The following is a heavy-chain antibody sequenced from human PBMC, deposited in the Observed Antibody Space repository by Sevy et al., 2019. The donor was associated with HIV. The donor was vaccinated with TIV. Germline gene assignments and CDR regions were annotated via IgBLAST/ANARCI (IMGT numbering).Heavy chain of an antibody. CDR2: IKSKTDGGTT. D-gene: IGHD2-21*02. Sequence: GGSLRLSCAASGFTFSNAWMSWVRQAPGKGLEWVGRIKSKTDGGTTNYAAPVKGGFTISRDTSKNKLYLQMNSLKTGDTAADYCATDCCGGDCRAPLVQHWGQGTLVTVSS. V-gene: IGHV3-15*01. J-gene: IGHJ1*01. CDR3: ATDCCGGDCRAPLVQH. CDR1: GFTFSNAW.